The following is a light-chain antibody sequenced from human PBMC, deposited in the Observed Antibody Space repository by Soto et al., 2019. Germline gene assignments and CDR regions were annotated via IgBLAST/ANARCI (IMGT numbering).Light chain of an antibody. CDR1: QGIIRW. J-gene: IGKJ5*01. V-gene: IGKV1-12*01. Sequence: DIQMTQSPSSVSASVGDRVTITCRASQGIIRWLAWYQQKPGKAPKLLIYAASDLQGGVPSRFSGSGSGTEFTLTINSLHPEDFATYYCQQASSFPLTFGQGTRLEIK. CDR3: QQASSFPLT. CDR2: AAS.